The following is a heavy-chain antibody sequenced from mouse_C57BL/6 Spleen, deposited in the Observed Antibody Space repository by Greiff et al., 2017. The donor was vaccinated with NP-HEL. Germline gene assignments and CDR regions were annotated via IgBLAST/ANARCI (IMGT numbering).Heavy chain of an antibody. V-gene: IGHV1-85*01. J-gene: IGHJ1*03. CDR2: IYPRDGST. CDR3: ARKSYYSNYGGYWYFDV. CDR1: GYTFTSYD. Sequence: ESGPELVKPGASVKLSCKASGYTFTSYDINWVKQRPGQGLEWIGWIYPRDGSTKYNEKFKGKATLTVDTSSSTAYMELHSLTSEDSAVYFCARKSYYSNYGGYWYFDVWGTGTTVTVSS. D-gene: IGHD2-5*01.